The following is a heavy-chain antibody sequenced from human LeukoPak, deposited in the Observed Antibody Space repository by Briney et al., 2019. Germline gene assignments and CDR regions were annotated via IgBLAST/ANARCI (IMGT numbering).Heavy chain of an antibody. CDR1: GYTFTSYG. CDR3: ARRYQLHSGYRHYYYYMDV. J-gene: IGHJ6*03. V-gene: IGHV1-18*01. CDR2: ISAYNGNT. D-gene: IGHD2-2*01. Sequence: ASVKVSCKASGYTFTSYGISWVRQAPGQGLEWMGWISAYNGNTNYAQKLQGRVTMTTDTSTSTAYMELRSLRSDDTAVYYCARRYQLHSGYRHYYYYMDVWGKGTTVTVSS.